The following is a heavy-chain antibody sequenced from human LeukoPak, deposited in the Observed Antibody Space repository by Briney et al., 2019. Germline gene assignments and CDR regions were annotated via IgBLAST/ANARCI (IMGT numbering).Heavy chain of an antibody. D-gene: IGHD3-10*01. CDR3: VARNRYHYAFDY. CDR1: ELTFSAYA. J-gene: IGHJ4*02. CDR2: ISGNGANT. V-gene: IGHV3-23*01. Sequence: PGGSLRLSCVGSELTFSAYAMSWVRQTPGKGLEWVSGISGNGANTDSADSVEGRFTISRDNSKDTLYLEMTNLRAEDAAVYYCVARNRYHYAFDYWGQGTQVVVSS.